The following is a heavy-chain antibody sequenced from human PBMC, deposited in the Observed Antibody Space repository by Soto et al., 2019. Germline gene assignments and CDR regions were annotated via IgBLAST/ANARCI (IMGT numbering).Heavy chain of an antibody. V-gene: IGHV3-48*04. Sequence: EVQLVESGGGLVQPGGSLRLSCAASGFTFSGYNMNWVRQAPGKGLEWVSYISSSSGTIYYADSVKGRFTISRDNAKNTLCLKMIRLRAEDTAVYDCAIPSGYYDSSGYPSPDYWGQGTLVTVSS. CDR3: AIPSGYYDSSGYPSPDY. J-gene: IGHJ4*02. CDR1: GFTFSGYN. D-gene: IGHD3-22*01. CDR2: ISSSSGTI.